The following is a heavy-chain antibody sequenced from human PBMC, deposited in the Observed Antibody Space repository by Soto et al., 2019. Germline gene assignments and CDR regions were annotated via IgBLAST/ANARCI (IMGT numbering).Heavy chain of an antibody. J-gene: IGHJ4*02. CDR3: ARTQSYYDILTGYSPYYFDY. CDR1: GFSLSNARMG. Sequence: GSGPTLVNPTETLTLTCTVSGFSLSNARMGVSWIRQPPGKALEWLAHIFSNDEKSYSTSLKSRLTISKDTSKSQVVLTMTNMDPVDTATYYCARTQSYYDILTGYSPYYFDYWGQGTLVTVSS. CDR2: IFSNDEK. V-gene: IGHV2-26*01. D-gene: IGHD3-9*01.